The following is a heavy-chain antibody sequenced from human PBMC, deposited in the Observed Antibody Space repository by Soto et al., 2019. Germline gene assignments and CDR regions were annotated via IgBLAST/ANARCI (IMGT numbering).Heavy chain of an antibody. D-gene: IGHD4-17*01. J-gene: IGHJ4*02. CDR3: ARTTQGFDF. CDR1: GGSISNVDSY. V-gene: IGHV4-31*03. Sequence: QVQLQESGPGLVKPSQTLSLTCTVSGGSISNVDSYWNWIRQHPVKGLEWIGYIHYSGTTLYNPSLESRITITVATSNNQFSLNLSSVSAADMAMYYCARTTQGFDFWGQVTLVTVSS. CDR2: IHYSGTT.